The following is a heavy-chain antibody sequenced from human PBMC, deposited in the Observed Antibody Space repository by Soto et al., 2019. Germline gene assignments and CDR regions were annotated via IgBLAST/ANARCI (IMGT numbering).Heavy chain of an antibody. Sequence: QVQLQESGPGLVKPSETLSLTCTVSGGSISSYYWNWIRQPPGKGLEWIGFIYYSGSTNYNPSLKSRLTISVDTSKNQFSLKLSSVTAADTAVYYCARHEGGARYYYGSGSYPFDYWGQGILVTVSS. J-gene: IGHJ4*02. CDR3: ARHEGGARYYYGSGSYPFDY. V-gene: IGHV4-59*08. D-gene: IGHD3-10*01. CDR1: GGSISSYY. CDR2: IYYSGST.